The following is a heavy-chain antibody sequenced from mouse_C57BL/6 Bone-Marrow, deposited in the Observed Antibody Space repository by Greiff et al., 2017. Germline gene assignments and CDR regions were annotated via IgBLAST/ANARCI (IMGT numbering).Heavy chain of an antibody. J-gene: IGHJ3*01. Sequence: EVKLMESGGDLVKPGGSLKLSCAASGFTFSSYGMSWVRQTPDKRLEWVATISSGGSYTYYPDSVKGRFTISRDNAKNTLYLQMSSLKSEDTAMYYCARQGFAYWGQGNLVTVSA. CDR3: ARQGFAY. V-gene: IGHV5-6*01. CDR1: GFTFSSYG. CDR2: ISSGGSYT.